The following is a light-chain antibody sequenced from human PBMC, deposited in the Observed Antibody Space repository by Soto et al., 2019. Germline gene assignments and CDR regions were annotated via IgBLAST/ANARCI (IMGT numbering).Light chain of an antibody. V-gene: IGKV4-1*01. Sequence: DIVMTQSPDSLAVSLGERATINCKSSQSVLNSANNKNWLSWYQLKSGQPPKLLIYWASTRESGVPDRFSGSGSGTDFILPIIRLQAEDVAVYYFQQYYTTARTFGRGTKVESK. J-gene: IGKJ4*02. CDR2: WAS. CDR3: QQYYTTART. CDR1: QSVLNSANNKNW.